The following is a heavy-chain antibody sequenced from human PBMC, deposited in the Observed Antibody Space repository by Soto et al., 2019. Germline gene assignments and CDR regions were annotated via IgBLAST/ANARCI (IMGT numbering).Heavy chain of an antibody. CDR3: ARGYTGYCSGCTCYWCDP. CDR2: ISSSARHI. Sequence: EVQLVESGGGLVKPGGSLRLSCAASGFSFSSYSMNWVRQAPGKGLEWVSPISSSARHINYADSVKGRFTITRDTAKKSRNLQMNSLRAEDTAVYYCARGYTGYCSGCTCYWCDPWGQGTLVTVSS. D-gene: IGHD2-15*01. CDR1: GFSFSSYS. V-gene: IGHV3-21*01. J-gene: IGHJ5*02.